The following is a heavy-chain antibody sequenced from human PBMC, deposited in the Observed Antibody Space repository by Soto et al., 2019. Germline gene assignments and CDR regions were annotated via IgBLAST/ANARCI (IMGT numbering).Heavy chain of an antibody. J-gene: IGHJ6*02. Sequence: SETLSLTCAVYGGSFSGYYWSWIRQPPGKVLEWIGEINHSGSTNYNPSLKSRVTISVDTSKNQFSLKLSSVTAADTAVYYCAFRTYYYYGMDVWGQGTTVT. CDR2: INHSGST. CDR3: AFRTYYYYGMDV. V-gene: IGHV4-34*01. CDR1: GGSFSGYY.